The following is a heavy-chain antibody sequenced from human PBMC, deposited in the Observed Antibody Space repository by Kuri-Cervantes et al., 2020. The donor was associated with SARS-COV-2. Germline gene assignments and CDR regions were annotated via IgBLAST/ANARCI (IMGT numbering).Heavy chain of an antibody. V-gene: IGHV1-2*06. J-gene: IGHJ4*02. CDR2: INPNSGGT. CDR1: GYTFSAYY. D-gene: IGHD3-22*01. CDR3: ATVADYYDSSAYFEY. Sequence: ASVKVSCKASGYTFSAYYMHWVRQAPGQGLEWMGRINPNSGGTNYAQNFQGRVTMTRDTSISTAYMELSSLRSDDTAFYYCATVADYYDSSAYFEYWGQGTLVTVSS.